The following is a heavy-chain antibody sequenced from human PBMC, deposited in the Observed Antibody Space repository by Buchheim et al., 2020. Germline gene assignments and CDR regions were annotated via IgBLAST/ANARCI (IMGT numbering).Heavy chain of an antibody. D-gene: IGHD4-17*01. CDR2: ILEDGIGK. Sequence: QVHLVESGGGVVQPGTSLRLSCAATGFSFSSYNMHWVRQAPGKGLEWVAVILEDGIGKFSADSVTGRFTLSRDNSRTFLSLEMNTIISEDTATYFCARGSDGDLEWGRGTL. J-gene: IGHJ4*01. CDR3: ARGSDGDLE. V-gene: IGHV3-30*03. CDR1: GFSFSSYN.